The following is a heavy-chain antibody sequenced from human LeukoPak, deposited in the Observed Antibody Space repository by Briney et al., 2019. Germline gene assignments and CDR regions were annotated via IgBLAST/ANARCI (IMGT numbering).Heavy chain of an antibody. CDR1: GFTFSSYG. V-gene: IGHV3-33*01. CDR3: ARGLKDLDY. Sequence: GGSLRLSCAASGFTFSSYGMHWVRPAPGKGLEWVAVIWYDGSNKYYADSAKGRFTISRDNSKNTLYLQMNSLRAEDTSVYYRARGLKDLDYWGQGALVTVSS. CDR2: IWYDGSNK. J-gene: IGHJ4*02.